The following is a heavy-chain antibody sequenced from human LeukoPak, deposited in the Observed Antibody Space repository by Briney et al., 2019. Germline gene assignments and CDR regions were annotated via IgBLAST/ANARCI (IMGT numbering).Heavy chain of an antibody. CDR2: IYTSGST. CDR1: GGSISSYY. D-gene: IGHD6-6*01. V-gene: IGHV4-4*07. J-gene: IGHJ4*02. CDR3: ARGGLAARPGYFVY. Sequence: PSETLSLTCTVSGGSISSYYWSWIRQPAGKGLEWIGRIYTSGSTNYNPSLKSRVTVSVDKSKNQFSLKLSSVTAADTAVYYCARGGLAARPGYFVYWGQGTLVTVSS.